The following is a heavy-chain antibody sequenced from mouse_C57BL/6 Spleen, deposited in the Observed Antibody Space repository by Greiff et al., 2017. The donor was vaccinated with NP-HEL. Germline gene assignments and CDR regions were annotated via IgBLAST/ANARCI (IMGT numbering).Heavy chain of an antibody. CDR2: IYPGSGST. V-gene: IGHV1-55*01. D-gene: IGHD1-1*01. CDR1: GYTFTSYW. Sequence: QVHVKQSGAELVKPGASVKMSCKASGYTFTSYWITWVKQRPGQGLEWIGDIYPGSGSTNYNEKFKSKATLTVDTSSSTAYMQLSSLTSEDSAVYYCARLEGLLRRTAWFAYWGQGTLVAVSA. CDR3: ARLEGLLRRTAWFAY. J-gene: IGHJ3*01.